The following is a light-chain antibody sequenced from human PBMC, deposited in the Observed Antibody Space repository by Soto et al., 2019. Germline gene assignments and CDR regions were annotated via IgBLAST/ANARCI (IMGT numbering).Light chain of an antibody. CDR2: DAS. Sequence: AQSPGTLSLSPGERAKLSCRASQSVRSSYLAWYQQKPGQAPRLLIYDASSRATGIPDRFSGSGSGTDFTLTISRLEPEDFAAYYCHQSGSSSWTCGQGTKGDIK. J-gene: IGKJ1*01. CDR3: HQSGSSSWT. CDR1: QSVRSSY. V-gene: IGKV3-20*01.